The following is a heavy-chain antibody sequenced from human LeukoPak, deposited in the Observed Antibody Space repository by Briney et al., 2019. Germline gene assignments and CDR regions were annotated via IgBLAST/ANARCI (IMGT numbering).Heavy chain of an antibody. V-gene: IGHV4-4*07. D-gene: IGHD1-26*01. CDR2: IYTSGST. Sequence: SETLSLTCTVSRGSISSYYWSWIPQTAGKGLEWIGRIYTSGSTNYNPSLKSRVTMSVDTSKNQFSLKLSSVTAADTAVYYCARSGELPSDAFDIWGQGTMVTVSS. J-gene: IGHJ3*02. CDR1: RGSISSYY. CDR3: ARSGELPSDAFDI.